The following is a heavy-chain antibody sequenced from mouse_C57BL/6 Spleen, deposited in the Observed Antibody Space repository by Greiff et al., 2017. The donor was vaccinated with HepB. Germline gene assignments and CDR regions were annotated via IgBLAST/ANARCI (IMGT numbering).Heavy chain of an antibody. CDR2: IHPNSGST. CDR1: GYTFTSYW. J-gene: IGHJ3*01. V-gene: IGHV1-64*01. Sequence: QVHVKQPGAELVKPGASVKLSCKASGYTFTSYWMHWVKQRPGQGLEWIGMIHPNSGSTNYNEKFKSKATLTVDKSSSTAYMQLSSLTSEDSAVYYCAPTGTAYWGQGTLVTVSA. D-gene: IGHD4-1*02. CDR3: APTGTAY.